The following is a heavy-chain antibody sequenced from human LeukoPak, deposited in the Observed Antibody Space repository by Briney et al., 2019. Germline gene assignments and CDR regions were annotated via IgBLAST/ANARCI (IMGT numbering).Heavy chain of an antibody. Sequence: PSETLSLTCAAYGGSFSGYYWSWIRQPPGKGLEWIGEINHSGSTNYNPSLKSRVTISVDTSKNQFSLKLSSVTAADTAVYYCARGQLVVPAAISVNWFDPWGQGTLVTVSS. D-gene: IGHD2-2*01. CDR3: ARGQLVVPAAISVNWFDP. J-gene: IGHJ5*02. CDR1: GGSFSGYY. CDR2: INHSGST. V-gene: IGHV4-34*01.